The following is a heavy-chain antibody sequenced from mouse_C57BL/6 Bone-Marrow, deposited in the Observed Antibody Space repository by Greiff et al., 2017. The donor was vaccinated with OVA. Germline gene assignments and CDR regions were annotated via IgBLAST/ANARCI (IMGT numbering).Heavy chain of an antibody. CDR3: AWGNYVAY. CDR2: IYPGSGNT. J-gene: IGHJ3*01. V-gene: IGHV1-66*01. D-gene: IGHD2-1*01. CDR1: GYSFTSYY. Sequence: VQGVESGPELVKPGASVKISCKASGYSFTSYYIHWVKQRPGQGLEWIGWIYPGSGNTKYNEKFKGKATLTADTSSSTAYMQLSSLTSEDSAVYYCAWGNYVAYWGQGTLVTVSA.